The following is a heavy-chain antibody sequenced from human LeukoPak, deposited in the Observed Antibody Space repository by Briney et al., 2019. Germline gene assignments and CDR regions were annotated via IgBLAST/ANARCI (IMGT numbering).Heavy chain of an antibody. V-gene: IGHV1-69*06. J-gene: IGHJ6*03. CDR3: GLSGNYYYYYMDV. Sequence: SVKVSCKASGGTFSSYAISWVRQAPGQGLEWMGGIIPIFGTANYAQKFQGRVTITADKSTTTAYMELSSLRSDDTAIYYCGLSGNYYYYYMDVWGKGTTVTISS. CDR2: IIPIFGTA. CDR1: GGTFSSYA. D-gene: IGHD6-25*01.